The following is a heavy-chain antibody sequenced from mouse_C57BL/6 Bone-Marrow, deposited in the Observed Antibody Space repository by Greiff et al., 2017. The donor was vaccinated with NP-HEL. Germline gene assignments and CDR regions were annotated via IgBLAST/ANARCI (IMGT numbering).Heavy chain of an antibody. CDR3: ARWDYYGSSYDY. D-gene: IGHD1-1*01. V-gene: IGHV1-59*01. Sequence: QVQLQQPGAELVRPGTSVKLSCKASGYTFTSYWMHWVKQRPGQGLEWIGVIDPSDSYTNYNQKFKGKATLTVDTSSSTAYMQLSSLTSEDSAVYYCARWDYYGSSYDYWGQGTTRTVSS. J-gene: IGHJ2*01. CDR2: IDPSDSYT. CDR1: GYTFTSYW.